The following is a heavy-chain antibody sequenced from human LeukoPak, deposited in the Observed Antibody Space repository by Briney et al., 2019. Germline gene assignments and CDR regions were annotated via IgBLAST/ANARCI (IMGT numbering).Heavy chain of an antibody. CDR3: ARGDGLAVDY. CDR1: GGSISSYY. J-gene: IGHJ4*02. D-gene: IGHD3/OR15-3a*01. CDR2: IYYSGST. Sequence: SETLSLTCTVSGGSISSYYWSWIRQPPGRGLEWIGYIYYSGSTKYNPSLKSRVTISVDTSKNQFSLKLSSVTSADTAVYYCARGDGLAVDYWGQGTLVTVSS. V-gene: IGHV4-59*08.